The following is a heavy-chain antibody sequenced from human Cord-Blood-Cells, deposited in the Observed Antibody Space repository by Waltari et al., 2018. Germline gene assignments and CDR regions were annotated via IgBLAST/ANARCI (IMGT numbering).Heavy chain of an antibody. CDR3: ARDHDSNGMDV. CDR1: GFTFSSYD. Sequence: EVQLVESGGGLVQPGGSLRLSCAASGFTFSSYDMHWVRQATGKGLEWVSTIGTAGDKYYPGSVKGRFTISRENAKNALYLQMNSLRAGDTAVYYCARDHDSNGMDVWGQGTTVTVSS. D-gene: IGHD4-4*01. J-gene: IGHJ6*02. CDR2: IGTAGDK. V-gene: IGHV3-13*01.